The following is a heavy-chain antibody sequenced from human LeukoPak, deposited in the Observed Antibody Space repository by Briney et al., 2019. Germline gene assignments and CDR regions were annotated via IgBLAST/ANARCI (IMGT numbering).Heavy chain of an antibody. D-gene: IGHD3-3*01. J-gene: IGHJ3*02. V-gene: IGHV1-2*02. CDR2: INPNSGVT. Sequence: ASVKVSCKASGYTFNGYYIHWVRQAPGQGLEWMGWINPNSGVTKYAQQFQGRVTMTWDTSVSTAYMELYRLTSDDTAMYYCARFGVVTNDAFDIRGQGTMVTISS. CDR1: GYTFNGYY. CDR3: ARFGVVTNDAFDI.